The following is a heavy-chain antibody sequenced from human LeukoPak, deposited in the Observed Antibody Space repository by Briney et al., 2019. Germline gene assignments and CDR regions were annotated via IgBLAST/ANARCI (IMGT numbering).Heavy chain of an antibody. D-gene: IGHD6-13*01. V-gene: IGHV1-2*02. CDR3: ARDLRRGSSSWYVSGGDY. Sequence: ASVEVSCKASGYTFTGYYMHWVRQAPGQGLEWMGWINPNSGGTYYAQKLQGRVTMTTDTSTSTAYMELRSLRSDDTAVYYCARDLRRGSSSWYVSGGDYWGQGTLVTVSS. CDR1: GYTFTGYY. J-gene: IGHJ4*02. CDR2: INPNSGGT.